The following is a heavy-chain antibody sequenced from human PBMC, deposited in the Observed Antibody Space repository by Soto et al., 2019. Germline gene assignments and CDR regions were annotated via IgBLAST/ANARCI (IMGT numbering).Heavy chain of an antibody. CDR2: IYSGDST. CDR1: GFTVSHYY. CDR3: AATDDSPPLNAFKF. Sequence: PGGSLRLSCATSGFTVSHYYMTWVRQAPGKGLESVSVIYSGDSTYYADSVKGRFTISRDKSKKMLYLQMNNLRAEDTAVYYCAATDDSPPLNAFKFWGQGTMVTVSS. V-gene: IGHV3-53*01. J-gene: IGHJ3*01. D-gene: IGHD3-22*01.